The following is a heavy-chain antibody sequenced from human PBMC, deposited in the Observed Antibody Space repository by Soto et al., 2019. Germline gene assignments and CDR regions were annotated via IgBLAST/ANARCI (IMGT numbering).Heavy chain of an antibody. J-gene: IGHJ4*02. CDR2: INHSGST. Sequence: SGPTLVNPTQTLTLTCTFSGFSLSTSGMCVSWIRQPPGKGLEWIGEINHSGSTNYNPSLKSRVTISVDTSKNQFSLKLTSVTAADTAVYYCARDKITGLFDYWGQGTLVTVSS. D-gene: IGHD2-8*02. V-gene: IGHV4-39*07. CDR3: ARDKITGLFDY. CDR1: GFSLSTSGM.